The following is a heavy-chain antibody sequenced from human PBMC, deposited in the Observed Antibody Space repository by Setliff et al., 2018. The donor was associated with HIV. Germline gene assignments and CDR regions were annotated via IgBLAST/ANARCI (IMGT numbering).Heavy chain of an antibody. Sequence: ASVKVSCKASGYTLTTFGISWVRQVPGQGLEWMGWINTETGNPMYAQGFKGRFVFSLDTPVSTAYLQISTLKTEDTAIYYCARVGSYWSTFDYWGQGALVTVSS. D-gene: IGHD1-26*01. J-gene: IGHJ4*02. V-gene: IGHV7-4-1*02. CDR3: ARVGSYWSTFDY. CDR2: INTETGNP. CDR1: GYTLTTFG.